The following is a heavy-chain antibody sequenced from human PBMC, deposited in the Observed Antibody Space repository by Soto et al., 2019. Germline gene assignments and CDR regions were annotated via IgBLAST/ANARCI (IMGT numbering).Heavy chain of an antibody. CDR1: GGTLNKHA. CDR2: IIPMFGIP. V-gene: IGHV1-69*01. D-gene: IGHD6-19*01. J-gene: IGHJ3*01. Sequence: QVQLVQSGAEVKKPGSSVKVSCKASGGTLNKHAITWVRRAPGQGLEWLGGIIPMFGIPNYPQKFQGRVIMTADDSTNTSHMELSSLTSDDPAVYFCARGGTSGWLKRAYDVWGQGTMVTVSS. CDR3: ARGGTSGWLKRAYDV.